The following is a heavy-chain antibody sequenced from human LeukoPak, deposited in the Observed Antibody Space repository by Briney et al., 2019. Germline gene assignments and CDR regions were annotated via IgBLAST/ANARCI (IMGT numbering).Heavy chain of an antibody. CDR1: GFTFSSYW. CDR2: IKQDGSEK. J-gene: IGHJ5*02. CDR3: ARDGGRYYYDSSGYYYP. D-gene: IGHD3-22*01. Sequence: GGSLRLSFAASGFTFSSYWMSWVRQAPGKGLEWVANIKQDGSEKYYVDSVKGRFTISRDNAKNSLYLQMNSLRAEDTAVYYCARDGGRYYYDSSGYYYPWGQGTLVTVSS. V-gene: IGHV3-7*01.